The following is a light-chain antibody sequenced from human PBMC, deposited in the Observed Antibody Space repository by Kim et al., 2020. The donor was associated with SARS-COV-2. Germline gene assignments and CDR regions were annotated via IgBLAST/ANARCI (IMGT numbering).Light chain of an antibody. CDR1: NSDVGGYDS. V-gene: IGLV2-14*03. Sequence: QSALTQPASLSGSPGQSITISCTDTNSDVGGYDSVSWYQQHPGKAPKLIIYDVSYRPWGISHRFSGSKSGKTASLTISELQAEDEADYYCSSSTSRATVFGGGTKLTVL. CDR3: SSSTSRATV. J-gene: IGLJ3*02. CDR2: DVS.